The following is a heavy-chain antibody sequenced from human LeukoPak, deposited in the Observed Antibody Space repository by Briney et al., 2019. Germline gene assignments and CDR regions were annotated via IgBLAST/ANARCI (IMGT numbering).Heavy chain of an antibody. D-gene: IGHD2-8*02. CDR1: GYTFTSYY. V-gene: IGHV1-2*02. Sequence: GASVKVSCKASGYTFTSYYTHWVRQAPGQGPDWMGYINPRNGATNYSQKFQGRLTMTRDTSISTAYMEVSSLKSDDTAVYYCARDPRNTGGSYDSWGQGTLLTVSS. CDR2: INPRNGAT. J-gene: IGHJ5*01. CDR3: ARDPRNTGGSYDS.